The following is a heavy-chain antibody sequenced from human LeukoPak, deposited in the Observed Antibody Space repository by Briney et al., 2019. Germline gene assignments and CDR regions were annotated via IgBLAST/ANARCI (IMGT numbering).Heavy chain of an antibody. Sequence: GSLRLSCAASEFTFNSYATYWVRQAPGKGLEWVSGTRGSGGSTYHADSVKGRFSISRDNSRNTVFLQMHSLRAEDTALYYCAKTTAGYSSGRYPGWPVDYWGQGTLVTVSS. CDR1: EFTFNSYA. D-gene: IGHD6-19*01. CDR3: AKTTAGYSSGRYPGWPVDY. CDR2: TRGSGGST. V-gene: IGHV3-23*01. J-gene: IGHJ4*02.